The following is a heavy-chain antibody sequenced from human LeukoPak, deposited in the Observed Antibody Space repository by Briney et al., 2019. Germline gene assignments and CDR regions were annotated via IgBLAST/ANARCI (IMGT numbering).Heavy chain of an antibody. CDR2: IYYSGST. V-gene: IGHV4-30-4*01. D-gene: IGHD4-17*01. CDR3: ARDPHDYDTRTRAFDI. Sequence: PSQTLSLTCTVSGGSISSGDYYWSWIRQPPGKGLEWIGYIYYSGSTYYNPSLKSRVTISVDTSKNQFSLKLSSVTAADTAVYYCARDPHDYDTRTRAFDIWGQGTMVTVSS. CDR1: GGSISSGDYY. J-gene: IGHJ3*02.